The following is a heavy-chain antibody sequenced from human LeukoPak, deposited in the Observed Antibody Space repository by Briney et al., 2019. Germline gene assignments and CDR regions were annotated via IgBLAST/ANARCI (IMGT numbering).Heavy chain of an antibody. CDR2: INPSGGSA. CDR3: ARDSPHSSIRGFDY. V-gene: IGHV1-46*01. D-gene: IGHD6-13*01. CDR1: GYTFTTYY. J-gene: IGHJ4*02. Sequence: ASVKVSCKASGYTFTTYYMHWVRQAPGQGLEWMGIINPSGGSASYEQKFQGRVTMTRGTSTSTVYMDLSSLRSEDTAVYYCARDSPHSSIRGFDYWGQGTLVTVSS.